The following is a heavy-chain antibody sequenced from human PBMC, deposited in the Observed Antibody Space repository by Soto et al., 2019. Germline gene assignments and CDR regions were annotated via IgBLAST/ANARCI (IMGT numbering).Heavy chain of an antibody. CDR1: GFTFSSYS. CDR3: AKDRRGPYYYYMDV. CDR2: ISGSGGST. Sequence: GGSLKLSCAASGFTFSSYSMSWVRRAPGKGLEWVSAISGSGGSTYYADSVKGRFTISRDNSKNTLYLQMNSLRAEDTAVYYCAKDRRGPYYYYMDVWGKGTTVTVSS. D-gene: IGHD1-26*01. J-gene: IGHJ6*03. V-gene: IGHV3-23*01.